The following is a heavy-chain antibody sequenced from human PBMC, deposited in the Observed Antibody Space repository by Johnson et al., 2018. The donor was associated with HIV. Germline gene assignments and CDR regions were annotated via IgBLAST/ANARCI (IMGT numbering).Heavy chain of an antibody. CDR3: ARDCSDGSNDAFDI. CDR1: GFTFSSYA. CDR2: ISYDGSNK. J-gene: IGHJ3*02. Sequence: QMQLVESGGGVVQPGRSLRLSCAASGFTFSSYAIHWVRQAPGKGLEWVAVISYDGSNKYYADYVKGRFTISRDNSKNTLYLQMNSLRAEDTAVYYCARDCSDGSNDAFDIWGQGTMVTVAS. V-gene: IGHV3-30*04. D-gene: IGHD5-18*01.